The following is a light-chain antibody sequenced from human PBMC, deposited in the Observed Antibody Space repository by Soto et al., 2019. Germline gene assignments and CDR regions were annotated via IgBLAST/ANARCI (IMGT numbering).Light chain of an antibody. CDR2: DAS. Sequence: AIQLTQSPSSLSASVGDRVTITCRASQGISSALAWYQQKPGKAPKLLIYDASSLESEVPSRLSGSGFGTFFTLTISSLQPEDFATYYCQQFNSYPLTFGGGTKVDIK. J-gene: IGKJ4*01. CDR3: QQFNSYPLT. CDR1: QGISSA. V-gene: IGKV1-13*02.